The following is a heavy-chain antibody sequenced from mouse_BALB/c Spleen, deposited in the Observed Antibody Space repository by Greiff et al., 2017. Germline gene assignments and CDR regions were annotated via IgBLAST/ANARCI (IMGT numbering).Heavy chain of an antibody. J-gene: IGHJ4*01. V-gene: IGHV14-3*02. CDR1: GFNIKDTY. D-gene: IGHD1-1*01. CDR2: IDPANGNT. Sequence: VQLQQSGAELVKPGASVKLSCTASGFNIKDTYMHWVKQRPEQGLEWIGRIDPANGNTKYDPKFQGKATITADTSSNTAYLQLSSLTSEDTAVYYCASLRGYYAMDYWGQGTSVTVSS. CDR3: ASLRGYYAMDY.